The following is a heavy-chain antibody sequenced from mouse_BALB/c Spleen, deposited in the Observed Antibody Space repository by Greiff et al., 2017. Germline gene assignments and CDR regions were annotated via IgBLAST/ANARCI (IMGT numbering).Heavy chain of an antibody. Sequence: EVQRVESGGGLVKPGGSLKLSCAASGFTFSDYYMYWVRQTPEKRLEWVATISDGGSYTYYPDSVKGRFTISRDNAKNNLYLQMSSLKSEDTAMYYCARDPGFAYWGQGTLVTVSA. CDR3: ARDPGFAY. V-gene: IGHV5-4*02. CDR1: GFTFSDYY. J-gene: IGHJ3*01. CDR2: ISDGGSYT.